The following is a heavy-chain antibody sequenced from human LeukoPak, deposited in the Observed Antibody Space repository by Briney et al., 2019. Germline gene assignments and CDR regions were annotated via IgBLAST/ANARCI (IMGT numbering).Heavy chain of an antibody. CDR3: ARQIPGNKDY. CDR2: IFYRESFSYGGTT. J-gene: IGHJ4*02. CDR1: GVSISGYY. D-gene: IGHD1/OR15-1a*01. V-gene: IGHV4-59*05. Sequence: PSETLSLTCTVSGVSISGYYWIWIRQPPGRSLEYIGSIFYRESFSYGGTTFYNPSLQSRVTISVDTSKNALSLRLTSVTAADTAVYYCARQIPGNKDYWGQGTLVTVSS.